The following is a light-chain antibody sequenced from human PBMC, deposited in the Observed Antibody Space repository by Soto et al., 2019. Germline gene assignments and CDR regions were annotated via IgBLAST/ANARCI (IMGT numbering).Light chain of an antibody. CDR3: QQYNWPGT. Sequence: EIVLTQSPDTLSLSPGERATLFCRASQTLSIGSLAWYQQKPGQAPRLLIYGASTRATGIPARFSGSGSETDFTLTIDSLQSEDFAVYFCQQYNWPGTFGGGTKVDIK. CDR1: QTLSIGS. V-gene: IGKV3-15*01. J-gene: IGKJ4*01. CDR2: GAS.